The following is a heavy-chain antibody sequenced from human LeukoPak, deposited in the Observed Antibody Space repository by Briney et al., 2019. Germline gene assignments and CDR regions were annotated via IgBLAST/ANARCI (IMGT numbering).Heavy chain of an antibody. CDR2: ISGYNGDT. Sequence: ASVKVSCKASDYTFTSYGIGWVRQAPGQGLEWMGWISGYNGDTNYAQKLQGRVTMTTDTSTSTAYMELRSLRSDDTAVYYCAIGIRYGGYFCDYWGQGTLVTVSS. D-gene: IGHD5-12*01. V-gene: IGHV1-18*01. J-gene: IGHJ4*02. CDR3: AIGIRYGGYFCDY. CDR1: DYTFTSYG.